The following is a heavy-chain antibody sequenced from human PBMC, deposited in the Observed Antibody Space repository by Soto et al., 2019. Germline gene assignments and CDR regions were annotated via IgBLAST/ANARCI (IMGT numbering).Heavy chain of an antibody. CDR1: GGSISSGGYY. CDR3: ARETPRIVVVTANAFDI. CDR2: IYYSGST. J-gene: IGHJ3*02. V-gene: IGHV4-31*03. Sequence: TLSLTCTVSGGSISSGGYYWSWIRQHPGKGLEWIGYIYYSGSTYYNPSLKSRVTISVDTSKNQFSLKLSSVTAADTAVYYCARETPRIVVVTANAFDISGPATILTVS. D-gene: IGHD2-21*02.